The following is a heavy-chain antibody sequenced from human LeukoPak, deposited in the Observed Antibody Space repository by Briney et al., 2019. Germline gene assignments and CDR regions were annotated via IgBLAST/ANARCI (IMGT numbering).Heavy chain of an antibody. J-gene: IGHJ6*02. CDR1: GYTFTSYD. CDR3: ARGPYYYGSGYGMDV. CDR2: MNPNSGNT. D-gene: IGHD3-10*01. Sequence: ASVKVPCKASGYTFTSYDINWVRQATGQGLEWMGWMNPNSGNTGYAQKFQGRVTMTRNTSISTAYMELSSLRSEDTAVYYCARGPYYYGSGYGMDVWGQGTTVTVSS. V-gene: IGHV1-8*01.